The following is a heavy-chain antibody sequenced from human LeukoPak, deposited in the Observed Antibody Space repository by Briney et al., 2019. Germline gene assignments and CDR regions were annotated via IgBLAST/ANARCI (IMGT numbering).Heavy chain of an antibody. CDR2: IIPILGIA. CDR3: ARDGGIAAAGSDWFDP. CDR1: GGTFSSYA. Sequence: GASVKVSCKASGGTFSSYAISWVRQAPGQGLEWMGRIIPILGIANYAQKFQGRVTITADKSTSTAYMELSSLRSEDTAVYYCARDGGIAAAGSDWFDPWGQEPWSPSPQ. J-gene: IGHJ5*02. V-gene: IGHV1-69*04. D-gene: IGHD6-13*01.